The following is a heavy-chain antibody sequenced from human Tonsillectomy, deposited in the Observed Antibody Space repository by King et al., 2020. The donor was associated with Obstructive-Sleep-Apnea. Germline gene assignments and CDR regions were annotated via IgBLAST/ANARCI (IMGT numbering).Heavy chain of an antibody. CDR2: ITSTSNSI. CDR3: ARVPPGTPRPYPYVDY. Sequence: VQLVESGGGLVQPGGSLRLSCAASGFPFSTYSMIWVRQAPGKGLEWLSYITSTSNSIYYADSVKGRFTISRDNAKNSLYLQMYSLRAEDTAVYYCARVPPGTPRPYPYVDYWGQGTLVTVSS. V-gene: IGHV3-48*04. J-gene: IGHJ4*02. D-gene: IGHD1/OR15-1a*01. CDR1: GFPFSTYS.